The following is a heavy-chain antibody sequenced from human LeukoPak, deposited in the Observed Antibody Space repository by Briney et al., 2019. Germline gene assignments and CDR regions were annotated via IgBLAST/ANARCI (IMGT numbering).Heavy chain of an antibody. D-gene: IGHD1-14*01. CDR1: GFNFNDYD. CDR3: STSRPDRFIDS. CDR2: INWNSVHI. V-gene: IGHV3-9*01. Sequence: QSGGSLRLSCAASGFNFNDYDINWVRQVPGKGLEWVSGINWNSVHIGYADSVKGRFTISRDNAQKSVHLQMFSLRPEDTALYYCSTSRPDRFIDSWGQGTLVTVST. J-gene: IGHJ4*02.